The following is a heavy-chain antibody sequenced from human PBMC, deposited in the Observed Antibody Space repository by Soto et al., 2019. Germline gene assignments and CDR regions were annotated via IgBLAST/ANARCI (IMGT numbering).Heavy chain of an antibody. CDR3: ARDRITETTGNYYYGMDV. CDR1: GFTFSRYS. Sequence: QVQLVESGGGVVQPGRSLRLSCAGSGFTFSRYSMHWVRQAPGKGLEWVVVISYDGSNKYYTDSVKGRFTISRDNSKNTLDLLMNSLRPEDTAVYYCARDRITETTGNYYYGMDVWGQGTTVSVSS. V-gene: IGHV3-30*10. D-gene: IGHD1-7*01. J-gene: IGHJ6*02. CDR2: ISYDGSNK.